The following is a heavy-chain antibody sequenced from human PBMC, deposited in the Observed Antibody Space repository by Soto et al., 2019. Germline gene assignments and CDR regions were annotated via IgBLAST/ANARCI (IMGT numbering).Heavy chain of an antibody. V-gene: IGHV5-10-1*01. CDR2: IDPSDSYT. D-gene: IGHD3-3*01. J-gene: IGHJ6*02. Sequence: GESLKISCKGSGYSFTSYWISWVRQMPGKGLEWMGRIDPSDSYTNYSPSFQGHVSMTTDTSTSTAYMDLRSLRSDDTAVYYCARDQGITTFGVYSMYYYGMDVWGQGTTVTVSS. CDR1: GYSFTSYW. CDR3: ARDQGITTFGVYSMYYYGMDV.